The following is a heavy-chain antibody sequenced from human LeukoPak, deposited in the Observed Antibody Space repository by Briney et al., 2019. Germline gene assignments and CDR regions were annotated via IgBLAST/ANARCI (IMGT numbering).Heavy chain of an antibody. Sequence: GGSLRLSCAASGFTFSSYAMSWVRQAPGKGLEWVSAISGSGGSTYYADSVKGRFTISRDNSKNTLYLQMYSLRAEDTAVYYCAKATGRITMIVVVITPLWDWGQGTLVTVSS. CDR3: AKATGRITMIVVVITPLWD. CDR1: GFTFSSYA. J-gene: IGHJ4*02. D-gene: IGHD3-22*01. V-gene: IGHV3-23*01. CDR2: ISGSGGST.